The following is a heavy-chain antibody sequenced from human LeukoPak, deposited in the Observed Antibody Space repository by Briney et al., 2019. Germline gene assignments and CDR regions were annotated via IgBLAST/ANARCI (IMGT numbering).Heavy chain of an antibody. J-gene: IGHJ1*01. CDR3: ARGTDQYFQH. CDR2: IYPGDSDT. Sequence: GESLKISCNGSGYSFTSHWIGWVREMPGTGLEWMGIIYPGDSDTRYSPSFQGQVTISADKSISTAYLQWSSLKASDTAMYYCARGTDQYFQHWGQGTLVTVSS. V-gene: IGHV5-51*01. CDR1: GYSFTSHW.